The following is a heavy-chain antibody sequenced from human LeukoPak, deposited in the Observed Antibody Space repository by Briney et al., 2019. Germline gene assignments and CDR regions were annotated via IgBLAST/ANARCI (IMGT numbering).Heavy chain of an antibody. J-gene: IGHJ5*02. CDR2: IYTSVST. CDR3: ARGVYDFWSGYYLWFDP. V-gene: IGHV4-4*09. D-gene: IGHD3-3*01. CDR1: VGSISSYY. Sequence: PSETLSLTCTVSVGSISSYYWRWIRPPPGKGLEWIGYIYTSVSTNYNPSLQSRVTISVDTSKNQFSLKLSSVTAADTAVYYCARGVYDFWSGYYLWFDPWGQGTLVTVSS.